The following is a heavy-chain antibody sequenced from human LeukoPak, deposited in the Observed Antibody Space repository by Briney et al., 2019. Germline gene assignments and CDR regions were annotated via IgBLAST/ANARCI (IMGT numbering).Heavy chain of an antibody. V-gene: IGHV4-39*01. CDR3: ARHWFHCSIAGCYYDS. J-gene: IGHJ4*02. D-gene: IGHD2-2*01. CDR1: GDSIISSTYY. CDR2: ISYSGST. Sequence: SESLSLTCTVSGDSIISSTYYWGWLRQPPGKGLEWIGTISYSGSTYYNPSLKSRVTISVDTSKSQFSLKLNSVTAADTAVYYCARHWFHCSIAGCYYDSWGQGALVTVSS.